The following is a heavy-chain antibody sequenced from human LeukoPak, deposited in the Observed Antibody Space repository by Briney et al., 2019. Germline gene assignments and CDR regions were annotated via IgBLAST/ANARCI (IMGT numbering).Heavy chain of an antibody. CDR2: INPSGGST. V-gene: IGHV1-46*01. CDR1: GYTFTSYY. Sequence: GASVKVSCKASGYTFTSYYMHWVRQAPGQGLEWMGMINPSGGSTSYAQKFQGRVTITRDTSTSTVYMELSSLRSEDTAVYYCARFIVSGGYFDYWGQGILVTVSS. CDR3: ARFIVSGGYFDY. D-gene: IGHD2-21*01. J-gene: IGHJ4*02.